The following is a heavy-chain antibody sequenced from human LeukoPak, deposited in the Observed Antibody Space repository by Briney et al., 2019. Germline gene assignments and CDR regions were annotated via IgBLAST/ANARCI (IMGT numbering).Heavy chain of an antibody. V-gene: IGHV3-30*04. J-gene: IGHJ4*02. CDR1: GFTFSSYT. CDR3: ARDRGLYGTFTGFDY. Sequence: GGSLRLSCAASGFTFSSYTMHWVRQAPGKGLEWVAEVSYDGTNKYFADSVKGRFTISRDNSKNTLFLQVNSLRTEDTAVYYCARDRGLYGTFTGFDYWGQGTRVTVSS. CDR2: VSYDGTNK. D-gene: IGHD3-9*01.